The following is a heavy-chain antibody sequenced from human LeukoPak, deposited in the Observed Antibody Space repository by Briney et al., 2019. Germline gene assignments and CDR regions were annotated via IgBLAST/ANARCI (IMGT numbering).Heavy chain of an antibody. CDR2: IYYSGST. J-gene: IGHJ2*01. Sequence: SETLSLTCAVYGGSFSGYSWTWIRQHPGKGLEWIGYIYYSGSTYYNPSLKSRVTISVDTSKNQFSLKLSSVTAADTAVYYCAREFMTTVTTSFDLWGRGTLVTVSS. CDR1: GGSFSGYS. D-gene: IGHD4-17*01. CDR3: AREFMTTVTTSFDL. V-gene: IGHV4-31*11.